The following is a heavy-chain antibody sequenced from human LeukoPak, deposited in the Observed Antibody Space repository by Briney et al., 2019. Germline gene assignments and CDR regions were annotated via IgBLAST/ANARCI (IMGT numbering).Heavy chain of an antibody. D-gene: IGHD3-22*01. V-gene: IGHV3-48*02. CDR2: IGGSSSTI. CDR3: ARVRFYYDSSGYGFFDY. CDR1: GFIFSSYT. J-gene: IGHJ4*02. Sequence: GESLRLSCAASGFIFSSYTMNWVRQAPGKGLEWVSYIGGSSSTIYYADSVKGRFTISRDNAKNTLYLQMNRLRDEDTAVYYCARVRFYYDSSGYGFFDYWGQGALVTVSS.